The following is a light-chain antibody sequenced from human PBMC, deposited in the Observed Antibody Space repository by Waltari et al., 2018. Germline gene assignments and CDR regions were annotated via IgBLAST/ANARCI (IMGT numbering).Light chain of an antibody. Sequence: EIVLTQSPGTLSLSPGERATLSCRASQSVSSSYLAWYQQKPGQAPRLLIYDTSSSATGIPDRFNGSGSGTDFTLTISRLEPEDFAVYYCQQYDNSPFTFGPGTKVDIK. CDR3: QQYDNSPFT. J-gene: IGKJ3*01. CDR1: QSVSSSY. CDR2: DTS. V-gene: IGKV3-20*01.